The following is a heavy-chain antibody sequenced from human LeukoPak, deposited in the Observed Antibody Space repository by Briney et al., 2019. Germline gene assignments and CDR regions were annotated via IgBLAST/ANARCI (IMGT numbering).Heavy chain of an antibody. D-gene: IGHD6-19*01. CDR2: MSHSGST. Sequence: SETLSLTCAVSDYSISSGYHWAWIRQSPGKGLEWIGSMSHSGSTYYNPSLKSRVTISVDTSKNQFSVKLSSVSAADTAVYYCAREPSGWFPFDYWGQGTLVTVSS. J-gene: IGHJ4*02. V-gene: IGHV4-38-2*02. CDR1: DYSISSGYH. CDR3: AREPSGWFPFDY.